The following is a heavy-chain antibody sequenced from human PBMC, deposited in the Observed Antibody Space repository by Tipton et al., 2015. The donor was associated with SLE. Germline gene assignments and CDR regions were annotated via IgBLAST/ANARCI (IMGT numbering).Heavy chain of an antibody. CDR3: ACDSNASSEYYYFRGPDF. J-gene: IGHJ4*02. CDR2: INHTGST. Sequence: TLSLTCAVYGGSFSGYYWSWIRQPPGKGLEWIGEINHTGSTYYNASLKSRVTILVDTSKNQFSLKLSSVTAADTAVYYCACDSNASSEYYYFRGPDFRGQGTLVTVSS. D-gene: IGHD3-22*01. CDR1: GGSFSGYY. V-gene: IGHV4-34*01.